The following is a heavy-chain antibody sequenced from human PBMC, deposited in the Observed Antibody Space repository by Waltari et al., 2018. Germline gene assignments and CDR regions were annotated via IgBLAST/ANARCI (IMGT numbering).Heavy chain of an antibody. CDR1: GFTFGDYA. Sequence: EVQLVESGGGLVQPGRSLRLSCTASGFTFGDYAMSWFRQAPGKGLEWVGFIKSKAYGQTIEYAEYMKDRLTISIDDSKCIAYLQMSILKAEDTAVYYCTRKWNHGGWFGEFYYFDYWGQGTLVTVSS. J-gene: IGHJ4*01. CDR3: TRKWNHGGWFGEFYYFDY. CDR2: IKSKAYGQTI. D-gene: IGHD3-10*01. V-gene: IGHV3-49*03.